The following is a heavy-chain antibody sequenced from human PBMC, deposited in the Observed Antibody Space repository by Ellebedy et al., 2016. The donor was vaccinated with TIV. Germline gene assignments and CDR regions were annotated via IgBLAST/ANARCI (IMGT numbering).Heavy chain of an antibody. CDR2: ISRSGGST. CDR1: GFTFSSYA. V-gene: IGHV3-23*01. D-gene: IGHD5-18*01. Sequence: GESLKISCAASGFTFSSYAMSWVRQAPGKGLEWVSAISRSGGSTYYADSVKGRFTISRDNAKNSLYLQMNSLRDEDTAVYYCASLQYSYGYAGDYWGQGTLVTVSS. J-gene: IGHJ4*02. CDR3: ASLQYSYGYAGDY.